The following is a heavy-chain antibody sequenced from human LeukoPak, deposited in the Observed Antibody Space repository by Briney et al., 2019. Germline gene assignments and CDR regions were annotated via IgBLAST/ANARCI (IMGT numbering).Heavy chain of an antibody. CDR2: ISGSGGST. CDR1: GFTFTTYA. D-gene: IGHD1-26*01. CDR3: ANLVIVGATNY. V-gene: IGHV3-23*01. J-gene: IGHJ4*02. Sequence: GGSLRLSCAASGFTFTTYAMSWVRQAPGKGLEWVSAISGSGGSTYYADSVKGRFTISRDNSKNTLYLQMNSLRAEDTAVYYCANLVIVGATNYWGQGTLVTVSS.